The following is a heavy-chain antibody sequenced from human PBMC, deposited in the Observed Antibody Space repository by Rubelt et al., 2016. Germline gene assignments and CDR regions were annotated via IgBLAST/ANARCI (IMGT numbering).Heavy chain of an antibody. D-gene: IGHD1-26*01. CDR2: INHSGST. V-gene: IGHV4-34*01. CDR3: AKEGRVVGPFDS. Sequence: QVQLQQWGAGLLKPSETLSLTCAVYGGSFSGYYWSWIRQPPGKGLEWIGEINHSGSTNYNPSLKSRVTISVDTSKNQFSLKLTAVTAADTAVEYCAKEGRVVGPFDSWGQGILVTVSS. CDR1: GGSFSGYY. J-gene: IGHJ4*02.